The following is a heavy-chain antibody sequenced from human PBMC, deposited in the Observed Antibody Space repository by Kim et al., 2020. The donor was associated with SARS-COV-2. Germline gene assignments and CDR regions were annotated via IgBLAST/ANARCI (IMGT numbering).Heavy chain of an antibody. CDR1: GFTFSNYA. Sequence: GGSLRLSCAASGFTFSNYAMSWVRQAPGKGLEWVSAISASGADTFYADSVKGRFTISRDNSKNTLYVQMDSLRAEDTAIYYCARYCITTSCHPAHSYYGMDVWGQGTTVTVSS. CDR3: ARYCITTSCHPAHSYYGMDV. CDR2: ISASGADT. J-gene: IGHJ6*02. V-gene: IGHV3-23*01. D-gene: IGHD2-2*01.